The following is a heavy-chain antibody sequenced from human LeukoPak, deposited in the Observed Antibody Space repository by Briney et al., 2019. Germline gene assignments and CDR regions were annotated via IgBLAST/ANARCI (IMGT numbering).Heavy chain of an antibody. J-gene: IGHJ4*02. Sequence: PGGSLRLSCAASGFTFSSYSMNWVRQAPGKGLEWVSSISSSSSYIYYADSVKGRFTISGDNAKNSLYLQMNSLRAEDTALYYCAKVSSSKYYFDYWGQGTLVTVSS. CDR1: GFTFSSYS. CDR2: ISSSSSYI. V-gene: IGHV3-21*04. CDR3: AKVSSSKYYFDY. D-gene: IGHD6-6*01.